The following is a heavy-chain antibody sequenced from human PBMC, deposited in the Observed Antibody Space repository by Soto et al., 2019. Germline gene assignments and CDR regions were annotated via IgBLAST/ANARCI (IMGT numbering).Heavy chain of an antibody. D-gene: IGHD2-15*01. V-gene: IGHV3-66*01. CDR1: GFTVSSKY. CDR2: IQSGGTT. Sequence: EVQLVESGGGLVQPGGSLRLSCAASGFTVSSKYMSWVRQAPGKGLEWVSLIQSGGTTYYADSVKGRFTISRDSSKNMLHLQMDSLRAEDTAVYYWARDDILCSGGSCYGVPMDDWGKGTTVTVSS. CDR3: ARDDILCSGGSCYGVPMDD. J-gene: IGHJ6*03.